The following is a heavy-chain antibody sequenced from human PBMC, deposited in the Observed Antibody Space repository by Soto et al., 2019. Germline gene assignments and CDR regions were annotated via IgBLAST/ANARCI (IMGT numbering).Heavy chain of an antibody. CDR2: IIPIFGTA. D-gene: IGHD3-10*01. V-gene: IGHV1-69*13. CDR1: GGTFSSYA. J-gene: IGHJ3*02. Sequence: SVKVSCKASGGTFSSYAISWVRQAPGQGLEWMGGIIPIFGTANYAQKFQGRVTITADESTSAAYMELSSLRSEDTAVYYCARDRGGSITMHVLEARPDDAFDIWGQGTTVT. CDR3: ARDRGGSITMHVLEARPDDAFDI.